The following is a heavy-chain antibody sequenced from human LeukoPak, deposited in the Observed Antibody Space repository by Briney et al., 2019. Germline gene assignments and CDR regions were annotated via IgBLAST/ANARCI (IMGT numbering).Heavy chain of an antibody. CDR3: AREDGYSSGWGEY. V-gene: IGHV4-38-2*02. CDR1: GYSISSGYY. D-gene: IGHD6-19*01. Sequence: PSETLSLTCAVSGYSISSGYYWGWIRQPPRKWLEWIGSIYHSGSTYYNPSLKSRVTISVDTSKNQFSLKLSSVTAADTAVYYCAREDGYSSGWGEYWGQGTLVTVSS. CDR2: IYHSGST. J-gene: IGHJ4*02.